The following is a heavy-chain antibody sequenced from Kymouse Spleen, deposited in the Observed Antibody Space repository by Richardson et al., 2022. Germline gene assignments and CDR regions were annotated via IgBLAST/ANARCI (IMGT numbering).Heavy chain of an antibody. CDR1: GFTFDDYA. CDR3: AKDMGVRGVSLLLLRYGR. V-gene: IGHV3-9*01. J-gene: IGHJ6*02. CDR2: ISWNSGSI. D-gene: IGHD3-10*01. Sequence: EVQLVESGGGLVQPGRSLRLSCAASGFTFDDYAMHWVRQAPGKGLEWVSGISWNSGSIGYADSVKGRFTISRDNAKNSLYLQMNSLRAEDTALYYCAKDMGVRGVSLLLLRYGRLGPRDHGHRLL.